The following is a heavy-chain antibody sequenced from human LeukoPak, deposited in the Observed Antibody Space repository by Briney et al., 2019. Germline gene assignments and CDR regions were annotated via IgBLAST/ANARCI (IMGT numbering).Heavy chain of an antibody. CDR2: IYPGGSDT. CDR3: ARKYSVDTAMVDLDY. J-gene: IGHJ4*02. D-gene: IGHD5-18*01. V-gene: IGHV5-51*01. CDR1: GYSFSSYW. Sequence: GESLKISCKGLGYSFSSYWNAWVRQRPGKGLEWMGIIYPGGSDTRYSPSFQGQVTISADKSINTAYLQWSSLKASDTAMYYCARKYSVDTAMVDLDYWGQGTLVTVSS.